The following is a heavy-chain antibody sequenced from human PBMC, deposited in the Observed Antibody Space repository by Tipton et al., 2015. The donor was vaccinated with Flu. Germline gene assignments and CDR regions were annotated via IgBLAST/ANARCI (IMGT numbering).Heavy chain of an antibody. CDR3: ARSGSYHHYYFDL. D-gene: IGHD1-26*01. V-gene: IGHV4-4*07. CDR2: ISPSGST. CDR1: SGSRSRSY. J-gene: IGHJ2*01. Sequence: TLSLTCTVSSGSRSRSYWSWIRQPAGKGLEWIGRISPSGSTNYNASLESRVTMSLDMSKNQFSLRLSSATAADAAIYYCARSGSYHHYYFDLWGRGTLVSVSS.